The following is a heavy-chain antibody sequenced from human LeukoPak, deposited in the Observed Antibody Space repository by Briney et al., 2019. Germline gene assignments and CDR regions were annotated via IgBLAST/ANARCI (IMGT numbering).Heavy chain of an antibody. Sequence: SETLSLTCTVSGGSISSYYWSWIRQPPGKGLEWIGYIYYSGSTNYNPSLKSRVTISVDTSKNQFSLKLSSVTAADTAVYYCARYSTGWHFGYWGQGTLVTVSS. D-gene: IGHD6-19*01. CDR2: IYYSGST. V-gene: IGHV4-59*01. CDR1: GGSISSYY. J-gene: IGHJ4*02. CDR3: ARYSTGWHFGY.